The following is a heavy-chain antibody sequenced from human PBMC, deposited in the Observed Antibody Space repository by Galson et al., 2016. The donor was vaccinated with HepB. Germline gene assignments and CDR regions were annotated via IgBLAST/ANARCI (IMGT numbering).Heavy chain of an antibody. Sequence: SLRLSCAASGFTFSSYGMHWVRQAPGKGLEWVAVIWFDGSNKNYADSVQGRFTISRDNSKNTLYLQMNSLRAEDTAMYYCARDDGPCTNWGQGTLVTVSS. CDR2: IWFDGSNK. CDR1: GFTFSSYG. D-gene: IGHD4-17*01. V-gene: IGHV3-33*01. CDR3: ARDDGPCTN. J-gene: IGHJ4*02.